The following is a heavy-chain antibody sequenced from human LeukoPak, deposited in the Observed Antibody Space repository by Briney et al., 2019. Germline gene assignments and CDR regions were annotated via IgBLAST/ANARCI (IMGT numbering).Heavy chain of an antibody. CDR3: ARGRDYDSSGYLNWFDP. V-gene: IGHV4-34*01. CDR2: INHSGST. J-gene: IGHJ5*02. D-gene: IGHD3-22*01. CDR1: GGSFSGYY. Sequence: PSETLSLTCAVYGGSFSGYYWSWLRQPPGKGLEWIGEINHSGSTNYNPSLKSRVTISVDTSKNQFSLKLSSVTAADTAVYYCARGRDYDSSGYLNWFDPWGQGTLVTVSS.